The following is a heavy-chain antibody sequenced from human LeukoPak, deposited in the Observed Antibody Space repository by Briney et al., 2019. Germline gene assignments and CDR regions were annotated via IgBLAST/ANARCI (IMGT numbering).Heavy chain of an antibody. Sequence: KPSVTLSLTCAVYGESLNSYYWSWVRQPPGEGLEWIGEIYESGTTEYNPSLKSRVTISMVPSKQQFSLSLSSVTAADTAVYYCARGAWATRLGSWGLGTPVIVSS. J-gene: IGHJ4*02. CDR2: IYESGTT. CDR1: GESLNSYY. D-gene: IGHD2-15*01. V-gene: IGHV4-34*01. CDR3: ARGAWATRLGS.